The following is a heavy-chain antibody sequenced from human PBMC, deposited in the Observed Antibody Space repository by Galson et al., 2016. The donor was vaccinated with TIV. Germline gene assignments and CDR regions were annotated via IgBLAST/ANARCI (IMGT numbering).Heavy chain of an antibody. CDR2: ISAGGTT. V-gene: IGHV3-66*02. CDR1: GFPVSDNY. CDR3: SRERRYCGNNCYLYYYYGMDV. Sequence: SLRLSCAASGFPVSDNYMTWVRRAPGKGLEWVSLISAGGTTSYADSVQGRFTVSRDGSENTLYLQMSSLRPEDTAVYYCSRERRYCGNNCYLYYYYGMDVWGQGTTVTVS. D-gene: IGHD2-21*02. J-gene: IGHJ6*02.